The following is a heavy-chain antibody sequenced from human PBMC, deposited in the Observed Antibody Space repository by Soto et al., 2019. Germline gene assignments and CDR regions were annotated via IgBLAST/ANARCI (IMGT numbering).Heavy chain of an antibody. CDR2: FSGGSGAT. CDR1: GFTLGPYG. CDR3: AKWNGYGDA. J-gene: IGHJ5*02. V-gene: IGHV3-23*01. Sequence: EVHLLQSGGGLVQPGGSLRLSCTVSGFTLGPYGVTWVRQPPGKGLEWVTGFSGGSGATFYADSVKGRFTISRDSSTAYLQMNSLRPEDTAVYFCAKWNGYGDAWGQGTLVSVSS. D-gene: IGHD1-1*01.